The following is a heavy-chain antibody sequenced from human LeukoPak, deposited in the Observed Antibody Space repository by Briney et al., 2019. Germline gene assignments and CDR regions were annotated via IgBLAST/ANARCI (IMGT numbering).Heavy chain of an antibody. J-gene: IGHJ4*02. CDR1: GFSLSTSGVC. D-gene: IGHD2-15*01. V-gene: IGHV2-70*11. CDR2: IDWDDDK. CDR3: ARIREGYCSGGSCYFDY. Sequence: SGPTLVNPTQTLTLTCTFSGFSLSTSGVCVSWIRQPPGKALEWLARIDWDDDKYYSTSLKTRLTISKDTSKNQVVLTMTNMDPVDTATYYCARIREGYCSGGSCYFDYWGQGTLVTVSS.